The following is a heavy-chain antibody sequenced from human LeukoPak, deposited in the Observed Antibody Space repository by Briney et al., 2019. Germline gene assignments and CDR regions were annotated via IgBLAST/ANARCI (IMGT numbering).Heavy chain of an antibody. V-gene: IGHV4-4*07. Sequence: SETLSLTCTVSGGSISGYNWSWIRQPAGQGLEGIGRIFISGSTNYNPSLKSRVTMSVDTSKNQFSLKLSSVTAADTAVYYCARAGWGPYYYYYYYMDVWGKGTTVTVSS. CDR1: GGSISGYN. CDR3: ARAGWGPYYYYYYYMDV. CDR2: IFISGST. J-gene: IGHJ6*03. D-gene: IGHD7-27*01.